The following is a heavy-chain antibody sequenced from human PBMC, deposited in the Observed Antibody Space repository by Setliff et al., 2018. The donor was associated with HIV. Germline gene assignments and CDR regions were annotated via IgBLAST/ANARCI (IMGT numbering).Heavy chain of an antibody. CDR2: IFYSGIT. V-gene: IGHV4-39*01. J-gene: IGHJ3*02. D-gene: IGHD3-3*01. Sequence: LPPGKGLEWIGSIFYSGITYYNPSLKSRVTISVDTSKNQFSLNLTSVTAADTAVYYCARSKTFYDFWGGYYTHGAFKIWGLGTMVTVSS. CDR3: ARSKTFYDFWGGYYTHGAFKI.